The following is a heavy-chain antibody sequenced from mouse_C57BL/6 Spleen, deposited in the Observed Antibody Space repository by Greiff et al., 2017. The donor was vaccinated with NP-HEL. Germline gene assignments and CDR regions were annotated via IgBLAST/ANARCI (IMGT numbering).Heavy chain of an antibody. CDR3: ALTGTLFAY. D-gene: IGHD4-1*01. CDR2: IDPSDSYT. Sequence: VQLQQPGAELVMPGASVKLSCKASGYTFTSYWMHWVKQRPGQGLEWIGEIDPSDSYTNYNQKFKGKSTLTVDKSSSTAYMQLSSLTSEDSAVYYCALTGTLFAYWGQGTLVTVSA. V-gene: IGHV1-69*01. J-gene: IGHJ3*01. CDR1: GYTFTSYW.